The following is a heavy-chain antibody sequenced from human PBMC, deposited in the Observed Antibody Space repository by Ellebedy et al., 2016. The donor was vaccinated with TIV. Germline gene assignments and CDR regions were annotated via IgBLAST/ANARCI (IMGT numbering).Heavy chain of an antibody. CDR1: GFTVSSNY. CDR3: ARDYLSGDY. Sequence: GESLKISCAASGFTVSSNYMSWVRQAPGKGLVWVSIINSDGSSTSYADSVKGRFTISRDNAKNTLYLLMNSLRAEDTAVYYCARDYLSGDYWGQGTLVTVSS. J-gene: IGHJ4*02. D-gene: IGHD2/OR15-2a*01. CDR2: INSDGSST. V-gene: IGHV3-74*01.